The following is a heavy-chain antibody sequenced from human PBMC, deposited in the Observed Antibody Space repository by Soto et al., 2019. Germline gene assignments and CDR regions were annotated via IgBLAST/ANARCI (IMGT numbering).Heavy chain of an antibody. D-gene: IGHD3-16*02. CDR3: ARKGYDYVWGSYQCFDY. CDR2: IKQDGSEK. V-gene: IGHV3-7*01. CDR1: GFTFSSYW. Sequence: EVQLVESGGGLVQPGGSLRLSCAASGFTFSSYWMSWVRQAPGKGLEWVANIKQDGSEKYYVDSVKGRFTISRDNAKNSLYLQMNSLRAEDTAVYYCARKGYDYVWGSYQCFDYWGQGTLVTVSS. J-gene: IGHJ4*02.